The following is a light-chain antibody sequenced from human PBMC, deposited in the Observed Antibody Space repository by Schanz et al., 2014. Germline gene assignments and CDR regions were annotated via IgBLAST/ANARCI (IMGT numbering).Light chain of an antibody. V-gene: IGLV2-11*01. CDR3: CSYAGSYPWV. CDR2: EVS. J-gene: IGLJ3*02. CDR1: SSDVGGYNY. Sequence: QSALTQPASASGSPGQSVTISCTGTSSDVGGYNYVSWYQQHPGKAPKLMIYEVSKRPSGVPDRFSGSKSGNTASLTISGLQAEDEADYYCCSYAGSYPWVFGGGTKLTVL.